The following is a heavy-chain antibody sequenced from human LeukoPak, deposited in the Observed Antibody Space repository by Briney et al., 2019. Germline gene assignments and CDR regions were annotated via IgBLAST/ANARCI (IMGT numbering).Heavy chain of an antibody. CDR2: INSDGSGT. J-gene: IGHJ6*02. CDR3: ARDWVYCSGGSCYPLGMDV. CDR1: GFTFSSYQ. D-gene: IGHD2-15*01. V-gene: IGHV3-74*01. Sequence: GGSLRLSCAASGFTFSSYQMNWVRQAPGKGLVWVSRINSDGSGTSYADSVKGRFTISRDNAKNTLYLQMNSLRAEDTAVYYCARDWVYCSGGSCYPLGMDVWGQGTTVTVSS.